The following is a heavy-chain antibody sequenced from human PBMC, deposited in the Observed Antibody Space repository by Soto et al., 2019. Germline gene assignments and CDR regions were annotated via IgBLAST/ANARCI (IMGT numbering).Heavy chain of an antibody. CDR1: GGSVSSGSYY. V-gene: IGHV4-61*01. D-gene: IGHD3-16*02. Sequence: PSETLSLTCTVSGGSVSSGSYYWSWIRQPPGKGLEWIGYIYYSGSTNYNPSLKSRVTISVDTSKNQFSLKLSSVTAADTAVYYCAREARLRLGELSLKKNYYYYYGMDVWGQGTTVTVSS. CDR2: IYYSGST. J-gene: IGHJ6*02. CDR3: AREARLRLGELSLKKNYYYYYGMDV.